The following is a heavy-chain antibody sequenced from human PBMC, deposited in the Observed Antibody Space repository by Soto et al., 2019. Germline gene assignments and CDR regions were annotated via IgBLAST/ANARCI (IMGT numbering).Heavy chain of an antibody. D-gene: IGHD2-21*02. CDR1: GFIFSNSG. J-gene: IGHJ4*02. Sequence: QVQLVQSGAELKRPGASVKVSCKTSGFIFSNSGITWVRQAPGQGLEWMGWISGYSGETNYAQKCPGRVTATADTSTSTAFLEMGSLRFDDTAMISCARASRGDYCTAGGCYSDYWGQGTLVTVSS. CDR3: ARASRGDYCTAGGCYSDY. CDR2: ISGYSGET. V-gene: IGHV1-18*01.